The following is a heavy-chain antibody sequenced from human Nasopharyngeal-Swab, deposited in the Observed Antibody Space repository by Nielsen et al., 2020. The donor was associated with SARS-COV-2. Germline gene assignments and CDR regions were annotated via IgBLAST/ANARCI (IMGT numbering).Heavy chain of an antibody. D-gene: IGHD3-16*02. J-gene: IGHJ4*02. Sequence: GGSLRLSCAASGFTFSSYAMSWVRQAPGKGLEWVSAISGSGGSTYYADSVKGRFTISRDNSKNTMCPQMNSLRAEDTAVYYCAKAAGLGDYVWGSYRYGYYFDSWGQGTLVTVSS. V-gene: IGHV3-23*01. CDR1: GFTFSSYA. CDR3: AKAAGLGDYVWGSYRYGYYFDS. CDR2: ISGSGGST.